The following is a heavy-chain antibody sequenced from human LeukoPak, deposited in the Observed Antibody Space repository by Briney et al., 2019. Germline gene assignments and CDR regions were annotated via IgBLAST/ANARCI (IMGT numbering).Heavy chain of an antibody. J-gene: IGHJ5*02. CDR2: IYPGDSDI. V-gene: IGHV5-51*01. Sequence: GESLKISCKASGYIFTTYWIGWVRQMSGKGLEWMGIIYPGDSDIRYNPSFQGQVTISADKSTRTAYLQWSSLKASDTAMYYCVVLSVAGLTYSWFHPWGQGTLVTVFS. CDR3: VVLSVAGLTYSWFHP. CDR1: GYIFTTYW. D-gene: IGHD6-19*01.